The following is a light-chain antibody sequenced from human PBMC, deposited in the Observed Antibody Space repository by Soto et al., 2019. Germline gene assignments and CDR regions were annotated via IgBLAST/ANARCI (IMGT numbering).Light chain of an antibody. CDR1: SSDVGGYNY. Sequence: QSALTQPASVSGSPGQSITISCTGTSSDVGGYNYVSWYQQHPGKAPKLMIYEVINRPSGVSNRFSGSKSGNTASLTISGLQAEDEADYYCSSYTSSSTLVFGTGTNVTVL. J-gene: IGLJ1*01. V-gene: IGLV2-14*01. CDR3: SSYTSSSTLV. CDR2: EVI.